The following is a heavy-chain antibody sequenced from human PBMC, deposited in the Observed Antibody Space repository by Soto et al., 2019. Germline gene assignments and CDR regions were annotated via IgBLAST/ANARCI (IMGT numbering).Heavy chain of an antibody. V-gene: IGHV4-34*01. CDR3: ATGYCTNGVCYTRTLSGMDV. CDR2: INHSGST. D-gene: IGHD2-8*01. Sequence: SETLSLTCAVYGGSFSGSYWSWIRQPPGKGLEWIGEINHSGSTNYNPSLKSRVTISVDTSKNQFSLKLSSVTAADTAVYYCATGYCTNGVCYTRTLSGMDVWGQGTTVTVSS. CDR1: GGSFSGSY. J-gene: IGHJ6*02.